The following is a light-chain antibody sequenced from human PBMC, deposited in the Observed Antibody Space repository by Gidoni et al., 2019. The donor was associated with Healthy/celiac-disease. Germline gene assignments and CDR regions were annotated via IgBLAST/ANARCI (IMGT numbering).Light chain of an antibody. CDR1: QSISSY. V-gene: IGKV1-39*01. Sequence: DIQLTQSPSSLSASVGDRVTITCRASQSISSYLNWYQQKPGKAPQLLIYAASTLQSGVPSRFSGSGAGTDFTLTISSRQPEDVATYYCQQRYSTPPLTFGGGTKVEIK. CDR2: AAS. CDR3: QQRYSTPPLT. J-gene: IGKJ4*01.